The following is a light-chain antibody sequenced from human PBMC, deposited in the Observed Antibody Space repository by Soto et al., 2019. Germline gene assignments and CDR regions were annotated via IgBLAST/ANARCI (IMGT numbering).Light chain of an antibody. CDR2: GAS. CDR1: QSVSSSY. J-gene: IGKJ2*01. CDR3: QRYGSSPPYT. Sequence: EIVLTQSPGTLSLSPGERATLSCRASQSVSSSYLAWYQQKPGQAPRLLIYGASCRATGIPDRFSGSGSGTDFTLPISRLEPEDFAVYYCQRYGSSPPYTFGQGTKLEIK. V-gene: IGKV3-20*01.